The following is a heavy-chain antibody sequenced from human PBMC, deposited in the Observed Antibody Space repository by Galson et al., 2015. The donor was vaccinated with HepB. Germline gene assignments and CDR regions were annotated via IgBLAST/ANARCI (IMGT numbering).Heavy chain of an antibody. J-gene: IGHJ4*02. D-gene: IGHD3-10*01. CDR2: ISSGSSTI. CDR1: GFIFSTYS. Sequence: SLRLSCAASGFIFSTYSMNWVRQAPGKGLEWVSYISSGSSTIYYADSVKGRFTISRDNAKNSLYLQMSGLRDEDTAVYYCARDVRPGSKSPNFDYWGQGTLVTVSS. CDR3: ARDVRPGSKSPNFDY. V-gene: IGHV3-48*02.